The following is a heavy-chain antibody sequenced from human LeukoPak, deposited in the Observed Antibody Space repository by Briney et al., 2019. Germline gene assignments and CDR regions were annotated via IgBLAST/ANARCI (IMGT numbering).Heavy chain of an antibody. CDR2: IYYTGST. D-gene: IGHD3-22*01. CDR1: GDSISSSSYY. J-gene: IGHJ4*02. CDR3: ARSGDYYTSSGYIDY. Sequence: PSETLSLTCTVSGDSISSSSYYWAWIRQPPGKGLEWIGSIYYTGSTYYNPSLKSRVTLSVDTSKTQFSLKLSSVTAADTAVCFCARSGDYYTSSGYIDYWGLGTLVTVSS. V-gene: IGHV4-39*07.